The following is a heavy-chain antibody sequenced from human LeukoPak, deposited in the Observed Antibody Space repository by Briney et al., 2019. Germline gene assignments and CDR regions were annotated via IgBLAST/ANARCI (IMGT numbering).Heavy chain of an antibody. CDR2: ISAYNGNT. D-gene: IGHD2-2*01. CDR1: GYTFTSYG. Sequence: ASVKVSCKASGYTFTSYGISWVRQAPGQGLEWMGWISAYNGNTNYAQKLQGRVTMTTDTSTSTAYMELRSLRSDDTAVYYCARAIVVVPAAHFFDYWGQGTLVTVSS. CDR3: ARAIVVVPAAHFFDY. V-gene: IGHV1-18*01. J-gene: IGHJ4*02.